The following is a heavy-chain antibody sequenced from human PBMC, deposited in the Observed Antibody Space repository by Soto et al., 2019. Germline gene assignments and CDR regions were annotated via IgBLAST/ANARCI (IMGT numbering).Heavy chain of an antibody. D-gene: IGHD6-13*01. CDR3: ARSLPVRGIAVDY. J-gene: IGHJ4*02. CDR2: ISDTGSTI. Sequence: GGSLRLSCAASGFTFSTYSMNWVRQAPGKGLEWVSFISDTGSTIYNVDAVKGRYTISRDNAKNSLYLQMNSLRDEDTAVYYCARSLPVRGIAVDYWGQGTLVTVSS. CDR1: GFTFSTYS. V-gene: IGHV3-48*02.